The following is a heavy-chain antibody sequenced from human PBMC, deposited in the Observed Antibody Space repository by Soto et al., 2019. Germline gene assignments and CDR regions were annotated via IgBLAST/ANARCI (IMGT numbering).Heavy chain of an antibody. V-gene: IGHV3-30*18. CDR3: AKDFGWTTGTNFYYYMGV. J-gene: IGHJ6*03. Sequence: GGSLRLSCAASGFTFSHDGMHWVLQAPGKGLEWVALISSDGSNKYYADSVKGRFTISRDNSKNTLYLLMNSLRAEDTALYYCAKDFGWTTGTNFYYYMGVWGKGTTVTVSS. D-gene: IGHD1-1*01. CDR2: ISSDGSNK. CDR1: GFTFSHDG.